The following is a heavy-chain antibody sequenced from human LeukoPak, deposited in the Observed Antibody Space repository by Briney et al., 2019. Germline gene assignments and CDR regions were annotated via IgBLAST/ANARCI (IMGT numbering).Heavy chain of an antibody. CDR2: ISSSGSTI. CDR3: ARGRKGLERRPFDY. J-gene: IGHJ4*02. CDR1: GFTFSSYE. V-gene: IGHV3-48*03. Sequence: GGSLRLSCAASGFTFSSYEMNWVRQAPGKGLEWVSYISSSGSTIYYADSVRGRFTISRDNAKNSLYLQMNSLRAEDTAVYYCARGRKGLERRPFDYWGQGTLVTVSS. D-gene: IGHD1-1*01.